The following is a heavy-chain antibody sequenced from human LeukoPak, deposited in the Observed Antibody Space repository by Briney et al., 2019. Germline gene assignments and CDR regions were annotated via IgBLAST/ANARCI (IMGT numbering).Heavy chain of an antibody. J-gene: IGHJ3*02. D-gene: IGHD2-8*01. Sequence: SETLSLTCAVSGYSISSGYYWGWIRQPPGKGLEWIGTIYHAGSTYYNPSLKSRVTISMDTSKNHFSLKLSSVTASDTAVYYCARAFPICTNGACYAFDIWGQGTMVTVSS. CDR2: IYHAGST. CDR3: ARAFPICTNGACYAFDI. CDR1: GYSISSGYY. V-gene: IGHV4-38-2*01.